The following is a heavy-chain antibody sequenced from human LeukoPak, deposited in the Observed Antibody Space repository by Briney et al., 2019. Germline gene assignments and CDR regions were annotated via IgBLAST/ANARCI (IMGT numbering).Heavy chain of an antibody. D-gene: IGHD1-20*01. V-gene: IGHV7-4-1*02. CDR2: INTNTGNP. CDR1: GYTFTSYA. CDR3: ARMREAELNWNDGHFDY. Sequence: ASVKVSCKASGYTFTSYAMNWVRQAPGQGLEWMGRINTNTGNPTYAQGFTGRFVFSLDTSVSTAYLQISSLKAEDTAVYYCARMREAELNWNDGHFDYWGQGTLVTVSS. J-gene: IGHJ4*02.